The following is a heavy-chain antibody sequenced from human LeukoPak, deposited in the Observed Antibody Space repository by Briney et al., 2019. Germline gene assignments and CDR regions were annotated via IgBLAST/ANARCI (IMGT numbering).Heavy chain of an antibody. Sequence: GESLKISCKGSGYSFTSYWIGWVRQMPGKVLEWMGIIYPGDSDTRYSPSFQGQVTISADKSISAAYLQWSSLKASDTAMYYCARGAFNYDFWSGYPEGYYFDYWGQGTLVTVSS. J-gene: IGHJ4*02. CDR1: GYSFTSYW. V-gene: IGHV5-51*01. CDR3: ARGAFNYDFWSGYPEGYYFDY. CDR2: IYPGDSDT. D-gene: IGHD3-3*01.